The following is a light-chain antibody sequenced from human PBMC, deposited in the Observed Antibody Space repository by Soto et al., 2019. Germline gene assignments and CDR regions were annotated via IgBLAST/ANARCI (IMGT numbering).Light chain of an antibody. V-gene: IGKV1-17*01. CDR1: QGIRSD. CDR2: AAS. J-gene: IGKJ5*01. Sequence: DIQMTQSPSSLSASVGDRVTITCRASQGIRSDLGWYQQKPGKAPKRLIYAASSLQSGVPSRFSGSGSGTEFTLTISRLQPEDFATYYCLKHNSYPSITFGQGTRLEIK. CDR3: LKHNSYPSIT.